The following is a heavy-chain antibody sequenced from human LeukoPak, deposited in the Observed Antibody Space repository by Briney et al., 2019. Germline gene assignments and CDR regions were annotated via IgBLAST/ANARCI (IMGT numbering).Heavy chain of an antibody. D-gene: IGHD1-14*01. CDR2: LYSGGDT. Sequence: SGGSLRLSCAASGFTVGTKYMNWVRQSPGKGLEWVSILYSGGDTYYADSVKGRFTISRDNSRNTLSLQMNSLRVEDTAIYYCARVGDHYHRYLDLWGRGTLVTVSS. J-gene: IGHJ2*01. V-gene: IGHV3-53*01. CDR3: ARVGDHYHRYLDL. CDR1: GFTVGTKY.